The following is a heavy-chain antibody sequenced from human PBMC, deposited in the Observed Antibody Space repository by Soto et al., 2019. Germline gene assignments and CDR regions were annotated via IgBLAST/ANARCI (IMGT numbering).Heavy chain of an antibody. Sequence: PGGSLRLSCAASGFTFSSYAMSWVRQAPGKGLEWVSAISGSGGSTYYADSVKGRFTISRDNSKNTLYLQMNSLRAEDTAVYYCAGLYSDILTGYISYYGMDVWGQGTTVTVSS. CDR2: ISGSGGST. CDR3: AGLYSDILTGYISYYGMDV. J-gene: IGHJ6*02. V-gene: IGHV3-23*01. D-gene: IGHD3-9*01. CDR1: GFTFSSYA.